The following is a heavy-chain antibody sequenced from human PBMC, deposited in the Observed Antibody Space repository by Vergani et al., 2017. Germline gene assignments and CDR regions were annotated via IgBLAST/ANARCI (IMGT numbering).Heavy chain of an antibody. CDR2: IYYSGST. D-gene: IGHD2-21*02. Sequence: QVQLQESGPGLVKPSETLSLTCTVSGGSISSYYWSWIRQPPGKGLEWIGYIYYSGSTNYNPFLKSRVTISVDTSKNQFSLKLSSVTAADTAVYYCARGRGLLFLSWFDPWGQGTLVTVSS. CDR3: ARGRGLLFLSWFDP. J-gene: IGHJ5*02. CDR1: GGSISSYY. V-gene: IGHV4-59*01.